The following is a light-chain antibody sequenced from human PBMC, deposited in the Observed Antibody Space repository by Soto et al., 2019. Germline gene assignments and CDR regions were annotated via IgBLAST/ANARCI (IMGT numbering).Light chain of an antibody. J-gene: IGKJ1*01. CDR1: QSVSSSY. Sequence: EIVLTQSPGTLSLSPGERATLSCRASQSVSSSYLAWYQQKPGQAPRLLIYGASSRATGIPDRFSGSGSGTDVTLTISRLEAEDFAVYYCKRYGSSPGRVGEGTKVEIK. V-gene: IGKV3-20*01. CDR3: KRYGSSPGR. CDR2: GAS.